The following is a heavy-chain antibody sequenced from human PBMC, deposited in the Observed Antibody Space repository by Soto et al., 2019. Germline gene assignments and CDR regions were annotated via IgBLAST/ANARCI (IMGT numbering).Heavy chain of an antibody. D-gene: IGHD5-12*01. CDR2: TYYSGST. CDR3: ARGGGYEGYYYYGMDV. Sequence: SETLSLTCTVSGGSISSGDYYWSWIRQPPGKGLEWIGYTYYSGSTYYNPSLKSRVTISVDTSKNQFSLKLSSVTAADTAVYYCARGGGYEGYYYYGMDVWGQGTTVTVSS. V-gene: IGHV4-30-4*01. CDR1: GGSISSGDYY. J-gene: IGHJ6*02.